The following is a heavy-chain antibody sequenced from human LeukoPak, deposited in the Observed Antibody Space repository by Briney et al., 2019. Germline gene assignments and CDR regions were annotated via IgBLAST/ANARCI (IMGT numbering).Heavy chain of an antibody. D-gene: IGHD1-26*01. CDR2: ISTSSSYK. CDR1: GFTFSSYS. CDR3: ARSHEGAGFDY. V-gene: IGHV3-21*01. Sequence: GGSLRLSCAASGFTFSSYSMNWVRQAPGKGLEWVSSISTSSSYKYYADSVKGRFTISRDNAKNSLYLQMNSLRAEDTAMYYCARSHEGAGFDYWGQGTLVTVSS. J-gene: IGHJ4*02.